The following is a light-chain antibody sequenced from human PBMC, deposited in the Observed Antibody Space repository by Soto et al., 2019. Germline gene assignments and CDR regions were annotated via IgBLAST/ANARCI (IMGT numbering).Light chain of an antibody. Sequence: DLQMTQSPSTLSASVGDRVTVTCRASQSVSNWLAWYQQRPGQAPNLLIYKASSLESGVPSRFSGSGSGTEFTLTISGLQPDDFSTYYCQQYYSYPFTFGGGTKVEIK. CDR1: QSVSNW. J-gene: IGKJ4*01. V-gene: IGKV1-5*03. CDR2: KAS. CDR3: QQYYSYPFT.